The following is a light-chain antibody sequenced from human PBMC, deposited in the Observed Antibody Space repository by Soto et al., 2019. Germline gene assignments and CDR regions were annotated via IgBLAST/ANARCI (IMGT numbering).Light chain of an antibody. Sequence: QSVLTQPPSVSGAPGQRVTISCTGNNSNLGAGYDVHWYQQLPGAAPKLVIFGNRNRPSGVPERFSGSKSGTSASLAITGLQAEDDDDYYCQAYDYSLTAFVFGGGTKVTVL. CDR3: QAYDYSLTAFV. V-gene: IGLV1-40*01. J-gene: IGLJ3*02. CDR1: NSNLGAGYD. CDR2: GNR.